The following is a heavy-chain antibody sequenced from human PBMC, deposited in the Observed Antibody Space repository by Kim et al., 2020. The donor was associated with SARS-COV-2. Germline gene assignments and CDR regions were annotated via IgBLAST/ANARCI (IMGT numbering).Heavy chain of an antibody. CDR3: ARGVGGPHYYYYGMDV. J-gene: IGHJ6*02. CDR2: INPNSGGT. D-gene: IGHD2-15*01. CDR1: GYTFTGYY. Sequence: ASVKVSCKASGYTFTGYYMHWVRQAPGQGLEWMGWINPNSGGTNYAQKFQGRVTMTRDTSISTAYMELSRLRSDDTAVYYCARGVGGPHYYYYGMDVWGQGTTVTVSS. V-gene: IGHV1-2*02.